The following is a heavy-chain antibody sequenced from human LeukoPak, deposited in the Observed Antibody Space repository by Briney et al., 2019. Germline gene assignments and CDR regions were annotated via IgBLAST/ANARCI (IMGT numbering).Heavy chain of an antibody. CDR1: GGSFSGYY. Sequence: SETLSLTCAVYGGSFSGYYWSWIRQPPVKGLEWIGEINHSGSTNYNPSLKSRVTISVDTSKNQFSLKLSSVTAADTAVYYCARGVTSTYYFDYWGQGTLVTVSS. CDR3: ARGVTSTYYFDY. D-gene: IGHD5-18*01. J-gene: IGHJ4*01. CDR2: INHSGST. V-gene: IGHV4-34*01.